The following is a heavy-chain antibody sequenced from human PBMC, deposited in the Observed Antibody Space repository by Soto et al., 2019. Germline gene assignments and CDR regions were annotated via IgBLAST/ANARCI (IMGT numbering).Heavy chain of an antibody. Sequence: QVQLVESGGGVVQPGRSLRLSCAASGFTFSSYAMHWVRQAPGKGLEWVAVISYDGSNKYYTDSVQGRFTISRDNSKTTLYLRMNSLRAEDTAVYYCARPLWRDDYNWGYFDLWGLGTLVTFSS. J-gene: IGHJ2*01. CDR2: ISYDGSNK. CDR3: ARPLWRDDYNWGYFDL. V-gene: IGHV3-30-3*01. D-gene: IGHD4-4*01. CDR1: GFTFSSYA.